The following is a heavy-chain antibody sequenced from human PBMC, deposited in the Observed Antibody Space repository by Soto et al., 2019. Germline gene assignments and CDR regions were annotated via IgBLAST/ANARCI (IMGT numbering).Heavy chain of an antibody. Sequence: GASVKVSCKASGYTFTSYGISWVRQAPGQGLEWMGWISAYNGNTNYAQKLQGRVTMTTDTSTRTAYMELRSLRSDDTAVCYCAGDGHLGSIAAAGTVYYNYYYGMDVWGQGTTVTVSS. V-gene: IGHV1-18*01. J-gene: IGHJ6*02. CDR1: GYTFTSYG. CDR3: AGDGHLGSIAAAGTVYYNYYYGMDV. D-gene: IGHD6-13*01. CDR2: ISAYNGNT.